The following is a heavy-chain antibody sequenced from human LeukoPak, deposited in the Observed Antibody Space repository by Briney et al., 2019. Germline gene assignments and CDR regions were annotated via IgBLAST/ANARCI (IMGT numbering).Heavy chain of an antibody. Sequence: GGSLRLSCAASGFTFSGYGMHWVRQAPGKGLEWVAFIRYDGSNKYYADSVRGRFTISRDNSKSTLSLQMNSLRAEDTAIYYCATYRQVLLPFESWGQGTLVTVSS. CDR1: GFTFSGYG. V-gene: IGHV3-30*02. J-gene: IGHJ4*02. D-gene: IGHD2-8*02. CDR2: IRYDGSNK. CDR3: ATYRQVLLPFES.